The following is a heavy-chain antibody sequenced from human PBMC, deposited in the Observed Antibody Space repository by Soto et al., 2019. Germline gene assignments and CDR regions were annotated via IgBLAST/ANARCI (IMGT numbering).Heavy chain of an antibody. Sequence: WGSLRLSCVASGFSFNSHSMCLVGQAPGKWLERVSYVSPSGTETYNDSVKGRFTISKDNARNSLSLQMNSLRDEDTAIYYCAKGREDTAYFDNWGQGTLVTVSS. V-gene: IGHV3-48*02. CDR2: VSPSGTET. D-gene: IGHD1-26*01. CDR1: GFSFNSHS. J-gene: IGHJ4*02. CDR3: AKGREDTAYFDN.